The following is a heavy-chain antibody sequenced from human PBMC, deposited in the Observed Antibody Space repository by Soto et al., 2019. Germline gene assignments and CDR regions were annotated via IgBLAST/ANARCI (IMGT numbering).Heavy chain of an antibody. D-gene: IGHD3-10*01. CDR2: ISGSGGST. CDR3: TKAGRRTVGGSGDY. CDR1: GFTFSSYA. J-gene: IGHJ4*02. Sequence: EVQLLEAGGGLVQPGGSLRLSCAASGFTFSSYAMSWVREAPGKGLEWVAGISGSGGSTYYADSVKGRFPIPRDNSKNTLYLQMNSLTAEDTAVYYCTKAGRRTVGGSGDYWGQGTLVTVSS. V-gene: IGHV3-23*01.